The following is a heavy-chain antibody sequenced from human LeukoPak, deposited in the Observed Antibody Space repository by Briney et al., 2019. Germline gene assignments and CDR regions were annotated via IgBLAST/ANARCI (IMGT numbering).Heavy chain of an antibody. J-gene: IGHJ5*02. CDR1: GGSFSGYY. D-gene: IGHD3-10*01. CDR3: ARVLSYYGSEAP. V-gene: IGHV4-34*01. CDR2: INHSGST. Sequence: SETLSLTCAVYGGSFSGYYWSWIRQPPGKGLEWIGEINHSGSTNYNPSLKSRVTISVDTSKNQFSLKLSSVTAADTAVYYCARVLSYYGSEAPWGQGTLVTVSS.